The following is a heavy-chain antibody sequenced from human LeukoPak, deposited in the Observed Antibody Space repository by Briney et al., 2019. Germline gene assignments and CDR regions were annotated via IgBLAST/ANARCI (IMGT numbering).Heavy chain of an antibody. Sequence: SGTLSLTCAVSGGSISSSNWWIWVRQPPGKGLEWIGEIYHSGTTNYNPSLKSRVTISVDTSKNQFSLKLSSVTAADTAVYYCAKSNGYGLVDIWGQGTMVTVSS. V-gene: IGHV4-4*02. D-gene: IGHD3-10*01. CDR1: GGSISSSNW. J-gene: IGHJ3*02. CDR2: IYHSGTT. CDR3: AKSNGYGLVDI.